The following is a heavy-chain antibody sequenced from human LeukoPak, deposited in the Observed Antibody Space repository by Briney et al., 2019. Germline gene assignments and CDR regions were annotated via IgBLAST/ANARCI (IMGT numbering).Heavy chain of an antibody. CDR2: INTGNGNT. J-gene: IGHJ4*02. D-gene: IGHD5-12*01. Sequence: ASVKVFCKASGYTFTSYAMHWVRQAPGQRLEWVGWINTGNGNTKYSQKFQGRVTITRDTSASTVYVELSSLRSEDTAVYYCARWTIRTHSGFDYWGQGTLVTVSS. CDR3: ARWTIRTHSGFDY. V-gene: IGHV1-3*04. CDR1: GYTFTSYA.